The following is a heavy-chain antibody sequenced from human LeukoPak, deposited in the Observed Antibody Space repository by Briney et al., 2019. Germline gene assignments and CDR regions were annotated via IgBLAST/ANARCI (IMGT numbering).Heavy chain of an antibody. CDR3: ARQAKDPTYYSYAMDV. D-gene: IGHD1-1*01. CDR2: GYPGDSDT. Sequence: GESLKISCKGSGYSFTSYWIGWVRQMPGKGLEWMGIGYPGDSDTRYSPSFQGQVTISADKSISTAYLQWTSLKASDTAMYYCARQAKDPTYYSYAMDVWAKGPRSPSP. CDR1: GYSFTSYW. J-gene: IGHJ6*02. V-gene: IGHV5-51*01.